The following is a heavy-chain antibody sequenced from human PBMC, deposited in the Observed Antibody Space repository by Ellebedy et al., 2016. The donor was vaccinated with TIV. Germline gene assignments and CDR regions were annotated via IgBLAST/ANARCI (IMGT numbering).Heavy chain of an antibody. D-gene: IGHD5-12*01. CDR1: GFTFSSYW. V-gene: IGHV3-7*03. CDR2: IKQDGSEK. CDR3: ARDLGHSGYDLLDP. J-gene: IGHJ5*02. Sequence: GESLKISCAASGFTFSSYWMIWVRQAPGKGLEWVANIKQDGSEKYYVDSVKGRFTISRDNAKNSLYLQMNSLRVEDTAVYYCARDLGHSGYDLLDPWGQGTLVTVSA.